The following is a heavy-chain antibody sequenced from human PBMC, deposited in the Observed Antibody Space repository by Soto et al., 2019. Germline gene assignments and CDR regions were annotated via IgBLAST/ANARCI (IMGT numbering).Heavy chain of an antibody. CDR1: GFTFGTYS. CDR2: ISYDGSNK. J-gene: IGHJ6*02. V-gene: IGHV3-30*03. Sequence: GGSLRLSCAGAGFTFGTYSMNWVRQAPGKGLEWVAVISYDGSNKYYADSVKGRFTISRDNSKNTLYLQMNSLRAEDTAVYYCATDRGSRSSQYYYYGMDVWGQGTTVTVSS. D-gene: IGHD6-6*01. CDR3: ATDRGSRSSQYYYYGMDV.